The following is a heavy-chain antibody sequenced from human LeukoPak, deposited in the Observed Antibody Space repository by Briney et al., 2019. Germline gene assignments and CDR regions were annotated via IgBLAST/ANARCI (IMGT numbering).Heavy chain of an antibody. Sequence: QTGGSLRLSCAASGFTFSSYAMSWVRQAPGKGLEWVSAISGSGGSTYYADSVKGRFTISRDNSKNTLYLQMNSLRAEDTAVYYCAKAPLVVPAAMYYYYGKDVWGQGTTVNVSS. J-gene: IGHJ6*02. V-gene: IGHV3-23*01. CDR1: GFTFSSYA. D-gene: IGHD2-2*01. CDR2: ISGSGGST. CDR3: AKAPLVVPAAMYYYYGKDV.